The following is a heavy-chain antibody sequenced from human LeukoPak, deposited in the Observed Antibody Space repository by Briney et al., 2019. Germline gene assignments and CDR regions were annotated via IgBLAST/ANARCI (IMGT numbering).Heavy chain of an antibody. CDR3: ARLNYYDISGLPGDY. CDR1: GGSISSSSYY. J-gene: IGHJ4*02. D-gene: IGHD3-22*01. V-gene: IGHV4-39*01. Sequence: PSETLSLTCTVSGGSISSSSYYWGWIRQPPGKGLEWIGSIYYNGSTYYNPSLKSRVTISVDTSKNQFSLKLSSVTAADTAVYYCARLNYYDISGLPGDYWGQGTLVTVSS. CDR2: IYYNGST.